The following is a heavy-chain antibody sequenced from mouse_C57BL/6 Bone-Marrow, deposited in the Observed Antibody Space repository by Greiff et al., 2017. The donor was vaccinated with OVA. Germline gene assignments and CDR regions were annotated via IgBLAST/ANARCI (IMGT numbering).Heavy chain of an antibody. CDR2: IRLKSDNYAT. CDR3: VTGVAWFAY. CDR1: GFTFSNYW. Sequence: DVQLQESGGGLVQPGGSMKLSCVASGFTFSNYWMNWVRQSPEKGLEWVAQIRLKSDNYATHYAESVKGRFTISRDDSKSSVYLQMNNLRAEDTGIYYCVTGVAWFAYWGQGTLVTVSA. V-gene: IGHV6-3*01. J-gene: IGHJ3*01. D-gene: IGHD1-1*02.